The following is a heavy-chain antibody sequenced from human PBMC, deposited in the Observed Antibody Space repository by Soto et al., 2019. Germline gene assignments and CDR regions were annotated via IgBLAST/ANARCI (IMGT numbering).Heavy chain of an antibody. J-gene: IGHJ4*02. CDR3: ARGLYYYDSSGYPGY. Sequence: GGSLRLSCSASGFTFSGYVMNWVRQAPGKGLEWVSFISGSGGATYYADSVKGRFTISRDNSKNTLYLQMNSLRAEDTAVYYCARGLYYYDSSGYPGYWGQGTLVTVSS. CDR2: ISGSGGAT. V-gene: IGHV3-23*01. CDR1: GFTFSGYV. D-gene: IGHD3-22*01.